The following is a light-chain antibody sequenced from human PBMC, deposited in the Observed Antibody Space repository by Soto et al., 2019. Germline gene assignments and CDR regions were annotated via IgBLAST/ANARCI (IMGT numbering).Light chain of an antibody. V-gene: IGKV3-20*01. CDR1: QTVSNNY. J-gene: IGKJ1*01. CDR2: GAS. Sequence: EIVLTQSPGTLSLSPGERATLSCRASQTVSNNYLAWYQQKPGQAPRLLIYGASSRATGIPDRFSGSGSGTDFTLTIGRLEPEDFAVYYCQQYGSSSWTFGQGTKVEIK. CDR3: QQYGSSSWT.